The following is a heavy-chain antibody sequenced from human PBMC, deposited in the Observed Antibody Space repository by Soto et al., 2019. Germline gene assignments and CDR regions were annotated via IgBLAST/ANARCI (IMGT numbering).Heavy chain of an antibody. D-gene: IGHD3-3*01. CDR3: ARDKSYYDFWSGYPGNAFDI. CDR1: GYTFTRYY. CDR2: INPSGGST. Sequence: GASVKDSCEASGYTFTRYYMHWVRQAPGQGLEWMGIINPSGGSTSYAQKFQGRVTMTRDTSTSTVYMELSSLRSEDTAVYYCARDKSYYDFWSGYPGNAFDIWGQGTMVTVSS. V-gene: IGHV1-46*01. J-gene: IGHJ3*02.